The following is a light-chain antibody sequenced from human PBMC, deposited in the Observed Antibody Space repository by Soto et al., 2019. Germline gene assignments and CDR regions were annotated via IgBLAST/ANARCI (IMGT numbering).Light chain of an antibody. Sequence: EIVLTQSPGTLSLSPGERATPSCRASQSVSSSYLAWYQQKPGQAPRLLIYGASSRATGIPERLSGSGSGTDFTLTISRLEPEDFAVYYCQQYGSSLYTFGQGTKLEIK. J-gene: IGKJ2*01. CDR2: GAS. CDR3: QQYGSSLYT. CDR1: QSVSSSY. V-gene: IGKV3-20*01.